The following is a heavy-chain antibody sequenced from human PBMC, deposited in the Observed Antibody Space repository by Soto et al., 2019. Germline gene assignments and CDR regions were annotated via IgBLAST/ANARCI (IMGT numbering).Heavy chain of an antibody. CDR3: TTDQGVGEFLVMSS. CDR1: GFTVTSSH. V-gene: IGHV3-15*07. J-gene: IGHJ4*02. D-gene: IGHD3-10*01. CDR2: IKSKRGGGTT. Sequence: GGSLRLSCAASGFTVTSSHMNWVRQAPGQGLEWVGRIKSKRGGGTTDFAAPVKGRFTISRDDSENTVYLQMNSLKSEDTAVYYCTTDQGVGEFLVMSSWGQGTLVTVSS.